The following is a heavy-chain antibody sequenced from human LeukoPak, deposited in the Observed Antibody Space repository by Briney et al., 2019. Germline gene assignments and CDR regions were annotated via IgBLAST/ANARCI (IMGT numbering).Heavy chain of an antibody. D-gene: IGHD6-19*01. CDR1: GGSISSYY. CDR2: IYYSGNT. J-gene: IGHJ6*02. Sequence: SETLSLTCTVSGGSISSYYWSWIRQPPGKGLEWIGYIYYSGNTNYNPSLKSRVTISVDTPKNQFSLKLSSVTAADTAVYYCARSRLAVAADYYYGMDVWGQGTTVTVSS. CDR3: ARSRLAVAADYYYGMDV. V-gene: IGHV4-59*08.